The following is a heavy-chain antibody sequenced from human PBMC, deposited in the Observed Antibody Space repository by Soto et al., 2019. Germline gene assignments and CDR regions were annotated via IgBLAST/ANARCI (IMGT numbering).Heavy chain of an antibody. CDR3: ARNYSSGRYMPGAFDI. CDR2: IYPGDSET. V-gene: IGHV5-51*01. D-gene: IGHD6-19*01. Sequence: GESLKISCKGSGYSFTSYWIGWVRQMPGKGLEWMGIIYPGDSETTYSPSFQGQVTISADKSSRTAYLQWSSLKASDTAMYFCARNYSSGRYMPGAFDIWGQGTMVTVSS. J-gene: IGHJ3*02. CDR1: GYSFTSYW.